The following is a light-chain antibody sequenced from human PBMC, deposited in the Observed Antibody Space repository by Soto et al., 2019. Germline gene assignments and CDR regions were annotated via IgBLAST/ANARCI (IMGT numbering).Light chain of an antibody. V-gene: IGKV3-15*01. CDR3: QQYNNGLT. J-gene: IGKJ4*02. CDR1: QNVNNN. Sequence: EIVMTQSPATLSVSPGERVTLSCRAGQNVNNNLAWHQQKPGQTPRLLIWGAYTRATGIPERFSGSGSGTEFTRTISSLQSEGSAVYYCQQYNNGLTCGGGTGLEL. CDR2: GAY.